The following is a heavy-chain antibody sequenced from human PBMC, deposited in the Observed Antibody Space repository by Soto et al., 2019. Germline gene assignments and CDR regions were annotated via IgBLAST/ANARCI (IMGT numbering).Heavy chain of an antibody. D-gene: IGHD2-15*01. CDR3: ARPRXKMVVXXXPYYFDY. V-gene: IGHV3-23*01. J-gene: IGHJ4*02. CDR1: GXTFSSYA. Sequence: EVQXLESGGGLVQPGGSLRLSWAASGXTFSSYAMTWVRQXPGXXLXXXXXISGRGGSIYYADSVKGRFTISRDNSKNTLYLQMNSLRAEDTAVYYCARPRXKMVVXXXPYYFDYWGQGTLVTVSS. CDR2: ISGRGGSI.